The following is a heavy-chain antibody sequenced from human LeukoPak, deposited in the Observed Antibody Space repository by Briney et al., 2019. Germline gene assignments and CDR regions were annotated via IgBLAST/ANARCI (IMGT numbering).Heavy chain of an antibody. Sequence: GGSLRLSCAASGFTVSSNYMSWVRQAPGKGLEWVSAISGSGGSTYYADSVKGRFTISRDNSKNTLYLQMNSLRVEDTAVYYCARDSNYDGSGYYRFDYWGQGTLVTVSS. CDR2: ISGSGGST. J-gene: IGHJ4*02. V-gene: IGHV3-23*01. CDR3: ARDSNYDGSGYYRFDY. D-gene: IGHD3-22*01. CDR1: GFTVSSNY.